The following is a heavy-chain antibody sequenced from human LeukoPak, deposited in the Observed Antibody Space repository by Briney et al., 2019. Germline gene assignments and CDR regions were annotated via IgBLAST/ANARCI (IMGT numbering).Heavy chain of an antibody. CDR3: AKYAGGDYARLYLGH. CDR1: GFTFSSYA. V-gene: IGHV3-23*01. CDR2: ISGSGGST. Sequence: PGGSLRLSCAASGFTFSSYAMSWVRQAPGKGLEWVSAISGSGGSTYYAGSVKGRFTISRDNSKNTLYLQVNSLRAEDTAVYYCAKYAGGDYARLYLGHWGQGTLVTVSS. D-gene: IGHD4-17*01. J-gene: IGHJ4*02.